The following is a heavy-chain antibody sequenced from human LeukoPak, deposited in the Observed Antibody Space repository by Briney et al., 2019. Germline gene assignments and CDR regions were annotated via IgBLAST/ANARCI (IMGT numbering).Heavy chain of an antibody. CDR3: AKVRWDNSGWYYLDY. J-gene: IGHJ4*02. V-gene: IGHV3-21*01. Sequence: GGSLRLSCAASRFALSSHSMNWVRQPPGKGLEWVSSITGDSIYIYYADSVRGRFTISRDNAKNSLYLQMNSLRAEDTAVYYCAKVRWDNSGWYYLDYWGQGTLVTVSS. D-gene: IGHD6-19*01. CDR1: RFALSSHS. CDR2: ITGDSIYI.